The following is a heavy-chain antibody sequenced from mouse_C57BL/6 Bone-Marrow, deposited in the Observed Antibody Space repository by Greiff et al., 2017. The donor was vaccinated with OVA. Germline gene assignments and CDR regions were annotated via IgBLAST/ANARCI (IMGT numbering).Heavy chain of an antibody. Sequence: DVQLVESGGGLVKPGGSLKLSCAASGFTFSDYGMHWVRQAPEKGLEWVAYISSGSSTIYYADTVKGRFTISRDNAKNTLFLQMTSLRSEDTAMYYCARHYYGMGWGFAYWGQGTLVTVSA. V-gene: IGHV5-17*01. D-gene: IGHD1-1*01. CDR1: GFTFSDYG. J-gene: IGHJ3*01. CDR3: ARHYYGMGWGFAY. CDR2: ISSGSSTI.